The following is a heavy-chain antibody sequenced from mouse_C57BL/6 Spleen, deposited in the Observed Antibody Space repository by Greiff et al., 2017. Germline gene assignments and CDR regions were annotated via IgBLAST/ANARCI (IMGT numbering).Heavy chain of an antibody. CDR3: ARQSSGNFDY. D-gene: IGHD3-2*02. V-gene: IGHV5-12*01. CDR2: ISNGGGST. CDR1: GFTFSDYY. Sequence: EVKLVESGGGLVQPGGSLKLSCAASGFTFSDYYMYWVRQTPEKRLEWVAYISNGGGSTYYPDAVKGRFTISRDNAKNTLYLHMSRLKSEDTALYYCARQSSGNFDYWGQGTTLTVSS. J-gene: IGHJ2*01.